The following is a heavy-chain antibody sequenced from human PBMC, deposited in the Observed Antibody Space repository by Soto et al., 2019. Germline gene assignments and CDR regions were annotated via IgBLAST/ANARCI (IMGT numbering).Heavy chain of an antibody. CDR2: ISSSSSYI. J-gene: IGHJ4*02. Sequence: EVQLVESGGGLVKPGGSLRLSCAASGFTFSSYSMNWVRQAPGKGLEWVSSISSSSSYIYYADSVKGRFTISRDNAKNSLYLQMNSLRAEDTAVYYCARDGVLLWFGEFVAFDYWGQGTLVTVSS. V-gene: IGHV3-21*01. CDR3: ARDGVLLWFGEFVAFDY. CDR1: GFTFSSYS. D-gene: IGHD3-10*01.